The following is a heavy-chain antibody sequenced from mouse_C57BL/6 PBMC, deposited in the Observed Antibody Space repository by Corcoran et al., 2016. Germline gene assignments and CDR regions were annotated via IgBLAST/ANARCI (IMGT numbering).Heavy chain of an antibody. CDR2: INTYSGVP. Sequence: QIQLVQSGPELKKPGETVKISCRASGYTFTTYGMSWVKQAPGKGLKWMGWINTYSGVPTYADDFKGRFAFSLETSASTAYLQINNLKNEDTATYCCARNYGSSEGDAMDYWGQGTSVTVSS. CDR1: GYTFTTYG. V-gene: IGHV9-3*01. D-gene: IGHD1-1*01. CDR3: ARNYGSSEGDAMDY. J-gene: IGHJ4*01.